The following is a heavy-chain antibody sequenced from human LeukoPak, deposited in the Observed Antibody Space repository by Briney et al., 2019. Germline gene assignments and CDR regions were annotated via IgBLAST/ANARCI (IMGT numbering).Heavy chain of an antibody. CDR1: GFTFTSYA. D-gene: IGHD4-17*01. CDR2: ISGNGGSA. J-gene: IGHJ3*02. V-gene: IGHV3-23*01. Sequence: PGGSLRLSCAASGFTFTSYALSWVRLAPGKWLEWVSTISGNGGSAYYADSVKGRFTISRDNSKNTLYLQMSSLRAQDTALYYCAKDRHGDYGLGALDIWGQGTMVTVSS. CDR3: AKDRHGDYGLGALDI.